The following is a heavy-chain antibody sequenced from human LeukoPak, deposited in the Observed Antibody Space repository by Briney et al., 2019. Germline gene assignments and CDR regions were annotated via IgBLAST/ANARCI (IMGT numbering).Heavy chain of an antibody. CDR3: ARTSTGTTDSFDY. CDR2: IYYSGST. J-gene: IGHJ4*02. CDR1: GGSISSYY. V-gene: IGHV4-59*08. D-gene: IGHD1-7*01. Sequence: SETLSLTCTVSGGSISSYYWSWIRQPPGKGLEWIGYIYYSGSTNYNPSLKSRVTISVDTSKNQFSLKLSSVTAADTALYYCARTSTGTTDSFDYWGQGTLVTVSS.